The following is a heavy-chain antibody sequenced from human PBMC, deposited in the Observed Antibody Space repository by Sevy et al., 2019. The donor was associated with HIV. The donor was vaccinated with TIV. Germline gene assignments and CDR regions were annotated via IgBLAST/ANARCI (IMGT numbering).Heavy chain of an antibody. CDR1: GGSISSGGYY. J-gene: IGHJ4*02. Sequence: SETLSLTCTVSGGSISSGGYYWSWIRQHPGKGLEWIGYIYYSGSTYYNPSLESRVTISVDTSKNQFSLKLSSVTAADTAVYYCARGLVYYDPTPFDYWGQGTLVTVSS. CDR2: IYYSGST. D-gene: IGHD3-22*01. CDR3: ARGLVYYDPTPFDY. V-gene: IGHV4-31*03.